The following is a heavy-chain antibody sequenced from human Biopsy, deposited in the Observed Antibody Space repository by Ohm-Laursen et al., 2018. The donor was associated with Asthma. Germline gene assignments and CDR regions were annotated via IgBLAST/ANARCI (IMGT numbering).Heavy chain of an antibody. CDR1: GYTFNSAG. Sequence: SSVKVSCKASGYTFNSAGITWVRQAPGQGLEWMRWISVYNGNTKVAQKLQDRVTMITDTSTSTAYMELRSLGSDDTAVYFCARAVDYSHYYGIDVWGQGTTVTVS. CDR2: ISVYNGNT. D-gene: IGHD3-10*01. CDR3: ARAVDYSHYYGIDV. V-gene: IGHV1-18*01. J-gene: IGHJ6*02.